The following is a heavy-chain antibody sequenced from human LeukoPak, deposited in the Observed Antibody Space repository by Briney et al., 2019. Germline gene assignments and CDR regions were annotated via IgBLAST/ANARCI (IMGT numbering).Heavy chain of an antibody. V-gene: IGHV1-2*06. CDR2: INPNSGGT. J-gene: IGHJ1*01. Sequence: ASVKVSCKASGYTFTGYYMHWVLQAPGQGLEWMGRINPNSGGTNYAQKFQGRVTMTRDTSISTAYMELSRLRSDDTAVYYCARGIEGDYVTENFQHWGQGTLVTVSS. CDR3: ARGIEGDYVTENFQH. D-gene: IGHD4-17*01. CDR1: GYTFTGYY.